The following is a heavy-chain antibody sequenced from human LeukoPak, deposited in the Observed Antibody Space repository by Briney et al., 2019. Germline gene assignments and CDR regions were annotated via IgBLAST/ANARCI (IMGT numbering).Heavy chain of an antibody. CDR2: ISSSGSTI. Sequence: GGSLRLSCAASGFTFSSYEMNWVRQAPGKGLEWVSYISSSGSTIYYADSVKGRFTISRDNAKSSLYLQMNSLRAEDTAVYYCARAHFYYDSSGYALDYWGQGTLVTVSS. D-gene: IGHD3-22*01. V-gene: IGHV3-48*03. CDR1: GFTFSSYE. CDR3: ARAHFYYDSSGYALDY. J-gene: IGHJ4*02.